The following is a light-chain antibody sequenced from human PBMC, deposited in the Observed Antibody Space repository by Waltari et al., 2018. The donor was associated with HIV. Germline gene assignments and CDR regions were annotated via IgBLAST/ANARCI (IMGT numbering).Light chain of an antibody. Sequence: QSVLTQPPSASGTPGQRVPISCSGRNSNVGVNNIDWYQQQPGMAPKLLIFSNIRRPPGVPDRFSGSKSGTSASLAISGLQSEDEADYYCAVWDDSLNGRLFGGGTKLTVL. CDR1: NSNVGVNN. CDR2: SNI. V-gene: IGLV1-44*01. J-gene: IGLJ3*02. CDR3: AVWDDSLNGRL.